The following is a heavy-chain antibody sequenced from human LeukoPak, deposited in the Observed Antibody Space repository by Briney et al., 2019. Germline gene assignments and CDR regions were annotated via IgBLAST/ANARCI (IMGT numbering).Heavy chain of an antibody. Sequence: GGTLRLSCAASGFTFNTYGMSWVRQAPGKGLEWVSGISGSGGATYYADSVKGRFTISRDGPHNTLYLQMNGLRAEDTAVYFCARGGVDYYGSGTYYLMYYFDYWGQGALVTVSS. CDR2: ISGSGGAT. D-gene: IGHD3-10*01. CDR3: ARGGVDYYGSGTYYLMYYFDY. V-gene: IGHV3-23*01. CDR1: GFTFNTYG. J-gene: IGHJ4*02.